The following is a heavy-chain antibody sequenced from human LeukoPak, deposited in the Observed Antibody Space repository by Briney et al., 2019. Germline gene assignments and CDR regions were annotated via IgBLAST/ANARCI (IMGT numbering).Heavy chain of an antibody. Sequence: GGSLRLSCAASGFTFTIHWMSWVRQAPGKGLEWVATLKPDGSDQYYGDSVRGRFTISRDNAKNSLYLEMNSLRAEDTAVYYCARGLMTTVTTLNYWGQGTLVTVSS. CDR1: GFTFTIHW. J-gene: IGHJ4*02. CDR2: LKPDGSDQ. D-gene: IGHD4-17*01. V-gene: IGHV3-7*01. CDR3: ARGLMTTVTTLNY.